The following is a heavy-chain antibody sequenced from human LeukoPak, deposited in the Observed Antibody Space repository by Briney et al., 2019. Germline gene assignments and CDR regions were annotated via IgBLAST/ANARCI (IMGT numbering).Heavy chain of an antibody. CDR3: AKDGYYGSGPPDY. Sequence: GGSLRLSCAASGFTFSSYAMSWVRQAPGKGLEWVSAISGSGGSTYYADSVKGRFTISRDNSKNTLYQQMNSLGAEDTAVYYCAKDGYYGSGPPDYWGQGTLVTVSS. J-gene: IGHJ4*02. CDR1: GFTFSSYA. CDR2: ISGSGGST. D-gene: IGHD3-10*01. V-gene: IGHV3-23*01.